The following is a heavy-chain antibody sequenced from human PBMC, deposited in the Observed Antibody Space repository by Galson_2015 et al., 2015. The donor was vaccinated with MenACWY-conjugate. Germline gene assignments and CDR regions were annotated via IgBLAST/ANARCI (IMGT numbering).Heavy chain of an antibody. CDR1: GFTFSNYW. CDR3: ASRESSSWYRQYFQH. D-gene: IGHD6-13*01. J-gene: IGHJ1*01. CDR2: IKYDGGEK. Sequence: SLRLSCAASGFTFSNYWMTWVRQAPGKGLEWVANIKYDGGEKHYVDSVKGRFTISRDNAKNSLYLQMNSLRAEDTAVYYCASRESSSWYRQYFQHWGQGTLVTVSS. V-gene: IGHV3-7*01.